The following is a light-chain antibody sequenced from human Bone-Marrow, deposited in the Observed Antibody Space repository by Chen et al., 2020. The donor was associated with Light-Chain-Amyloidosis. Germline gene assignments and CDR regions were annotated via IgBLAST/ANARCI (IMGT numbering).Light chain of an antibody. CDR3: SSHSSSSAPVI. J-gene: IGLJ2*01. CDR2: DVS. Sequence: QSALTQPASVSGSPGQSITISCTGTSSDIGAYNYVSWYQQYPGKAPKLIISDVSNRPLGVSNRFSGSKSGDTASRTISGLQAEDAAEYYCSSHSSSSAPVIFGGGTKLTVL. V-gene: IGLV2-14*01. CDR1: SSDIGAYNY.